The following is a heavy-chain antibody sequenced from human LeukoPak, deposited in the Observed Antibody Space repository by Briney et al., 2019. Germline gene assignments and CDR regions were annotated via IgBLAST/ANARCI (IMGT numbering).Heavy chain of an antibody. CDR3: GRDPNGDYVSAFEF. V-gene: IGHV3-23*01. CDR2: IHGNGETT. J-gene: IGHJ3*01. D-gene: IGHD3-16*01. CDR1: GFMFSRFG. Sequence: GGSVRLSCVGSGFMFSRFGLIWVRQAPGKGLEWVSGIHGNGETTYYGDSVKGRFTISRDNSKSTLYLQMSSLRVEDTAEYFCGRDPNGDYVSAFEFWGQGTKVAVSS.